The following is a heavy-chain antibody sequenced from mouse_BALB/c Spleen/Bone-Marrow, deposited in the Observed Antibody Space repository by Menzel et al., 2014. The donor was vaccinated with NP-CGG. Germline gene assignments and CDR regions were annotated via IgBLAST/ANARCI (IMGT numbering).Heavy chain of an antibody. V-gene: IGHV3-2*02. CDR3: ARGGARATGWFAY. J-gene: IGHJ3*01. Sequence: EVKLMESGPGLVKPSQSLSLTCTVTGYSITSEYAWNWIRQFPGNKLEWMGYISYSGSTSYNPSLKSRISITRDTSKNQFFLQLNSVTTEDTATYYCARGGARATGWFAYWGQGTLVTVSA. CDR2: ISYSGST. CDR1: GYSITSEYA. D-gene: IGHD3-1*01.